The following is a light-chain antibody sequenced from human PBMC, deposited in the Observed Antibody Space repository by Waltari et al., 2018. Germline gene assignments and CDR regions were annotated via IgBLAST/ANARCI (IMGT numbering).Light chain of an antibody. V-gene: IGLV3-19*01. J-gene: IGLJ1*01. Sequence: SSELTQDPAVSVALGQTVRITCQGASLRSYYASWYQQKPGQATVLVIYGKNNRPSGIPDRFSGSSSGNTASLTITGAQAEDEADYYCNSRDSSGNHYVFGTGTKVTVL. CDR2: GKN. CDR1: SLRSYY. CDR3: NSRDSSGNHYV.